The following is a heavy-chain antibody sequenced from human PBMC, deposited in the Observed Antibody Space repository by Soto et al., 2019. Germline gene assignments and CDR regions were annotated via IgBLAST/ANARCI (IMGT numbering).Heavy chain of an antibody. D-gene: IGHD1-7*01. V-gene: IGHV5-51*01. Sequence: PGESLKISCKGSGYSFTSYWIGWVRQMPGKGLGWMGIIYPGDSDTRYSPSFQGQVTISADKSISTAYLQWSSLKASDTAMYYCARARGGGTTWILRWFDPWGQGTLVTVSS. CDR3: ARARGGGTTWILRWFDP. J-gene: IGHJ5*02. CDR1: GYSFTSYW. CDR2: IYPGDSDT.